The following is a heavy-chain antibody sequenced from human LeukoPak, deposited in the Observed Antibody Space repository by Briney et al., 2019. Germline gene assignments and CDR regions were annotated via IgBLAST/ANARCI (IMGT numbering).Heavy chain of an antibody. V-gene: IGHV4-34*01. CDR3: ASRIGRYLYYFGMDV. CDR2: INESGST. J-gene: IGHJ6*02. D-gene: IGHD1-26*01. CDR1: GGPFSHYY. Sequence: SETLSLTCAVSGGPFSHYYWTWIRQPPGKGLEWIGGINESGSTNYDPTPKSRGTIFVDTYKTHFSLNLTSVTAADTAVYYCASRIGRYLYYFGMDVWGQGTTVTVS.